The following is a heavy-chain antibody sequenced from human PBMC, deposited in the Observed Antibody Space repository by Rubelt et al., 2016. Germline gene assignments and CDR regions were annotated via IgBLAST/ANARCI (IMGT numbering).Heavy chain of an antibody. D-gene: IGHD3-10*01. Sequence: EVQLVESGGGLVQPGRSLRLSCAASGFTFDDYAMHWVRQAPGKGLEWVSGISWNSGSIGYADSVKGRFTISRDNAKNSLYLQMNRLRAEDTALYYCAKDSGGSGSLFDYWGQGTLVTVSS. V-gene: IGHV3-9*01. J-gene: IGHJ4*02. CDR1: GFTFDDYA. CDR2: ISWNSGSI. CDR3: AKDSGGSGSLFDY.